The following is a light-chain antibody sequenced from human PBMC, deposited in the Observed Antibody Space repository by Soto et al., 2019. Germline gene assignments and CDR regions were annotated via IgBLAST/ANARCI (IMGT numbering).Light chain of an antibody. CDR1: QTISNW. CDR2: DAS. J-gene: IGKJ1*01. CDR3: QQYYSYWT. V-gene: IGKV1-5*01. Sequence: DIQMTQSPSTLSASVGDRVTITCRASQTISNWLAWYQQKPGKAPKLLIYDASSLEGGVPSRFSGSGSGTEFILTLSSLQPDDFATYYCQQYYSYWTFGQGTKVDIK.